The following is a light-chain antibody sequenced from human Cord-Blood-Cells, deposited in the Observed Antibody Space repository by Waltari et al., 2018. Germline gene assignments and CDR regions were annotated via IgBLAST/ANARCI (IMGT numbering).Light chain of an antibody. V-gene: IGLV2-8*01. CDR2: EVS. CDR3: SSYAGSNYV. J-gene: IGLJ1*01. CDR1: SSDVGGYNY. Sequence: QSALTQPPSASGSPGQSVTISCTGTSSDVGGYNYVSWYQQHPGNAPKLMIYEVSKRPSGVPDRFSGSKSGNTASLTVSGLQAEDEADYYCSSYAGSNYVFGTGTKVTVL.